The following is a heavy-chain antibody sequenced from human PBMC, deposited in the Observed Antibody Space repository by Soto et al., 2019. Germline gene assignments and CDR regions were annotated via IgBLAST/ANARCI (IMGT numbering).Heavy chain of an antibody. CDR3: ARALLIVGATGGAFDI. CDR2: ISSSSSYI. V-gene: IGHV3-21*01. J-gene: IGHJ3*02. D-gene: IGHD1-26*01. CDR1: GFTFSSYS. Sequence: KAGGSLRLSCAASGFTFSSYSMNWVRQAPGKGLEWVSSISSSSSYIYYADSVKGRFTISRDNAKNSLYLQMNSLRAEDTAVYYCARALLIVGATGGAFDIWGQGTMVTVSS.